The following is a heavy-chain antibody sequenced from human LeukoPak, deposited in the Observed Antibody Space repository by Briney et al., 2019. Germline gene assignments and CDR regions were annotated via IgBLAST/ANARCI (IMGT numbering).Heavy chain of an antibody. J-gene: IGHJ4*02. D-gene: IGHD2-2*02. CDR3: ARVPGPYTTSRFDY. CDR1: GYTFTGYY. Sequence: ASVRVSCKTSGYTFTGYYLHWVRQAPRQGPEWMGRIDPNSGGTNYAQKFQGRVTVTRDTSTSTVYMELSGLRSDDTAVYYCARVPGPYTTSRFDYWGQGTLVTVSS. CDR2: IDPNSGGT. V-gene: IGHV1-2*02.